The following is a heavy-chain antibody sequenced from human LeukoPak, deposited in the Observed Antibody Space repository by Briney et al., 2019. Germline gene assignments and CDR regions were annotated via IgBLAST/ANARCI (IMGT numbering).Heavy chain of an antibody. Sequence: PSETLSLTCTLYGRSISSYYWSWIRQPAGKGLEWIGRIYTSGSTNYNPSLKSRVTMSVDTSKNQFSLKLSSVTAADTAVYYCARLRGYSYGMAFDYWGQGTLVTVSS. V-gene: IGHV4-4*07. CDR2: IYTSGST. J-gene: IGHJ4*02. CDR1: GRSISSYY. CDR3: ARLRGYSYGMAFDY. D-gene: IGHD5-18*01.